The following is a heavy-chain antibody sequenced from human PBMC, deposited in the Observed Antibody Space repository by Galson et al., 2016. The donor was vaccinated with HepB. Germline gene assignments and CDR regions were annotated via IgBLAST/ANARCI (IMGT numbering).Heavy chain of an antibody. CDR3: ARNPGASSWG. V-gene: IGHV3-66*01. J-gene: IGHJ4*02. D-gene: IGHD7-27*01. Sequence: SLRLSCAASGFTVGNNYMSWVRQAPGKGLEWVSLIYSGGNKLYADSVKGRFSISRHNSTNTLYLPMNSLSAEDTAVYYCARNPGASSWGWGQRTLVTVAS. CDR1: GFTVGNNY. CDR2: IYSGGNK.